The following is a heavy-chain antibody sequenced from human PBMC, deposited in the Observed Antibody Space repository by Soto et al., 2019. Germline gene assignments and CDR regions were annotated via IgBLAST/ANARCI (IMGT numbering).Heavy chain of an antibody. J-gene: IGHJ4*02. Sequence: SVKVSCKASGFTFTNSAVQWVRQARGQRLEWVGWIVVGSGNTNYAQNFQERVTITRDMSTSTAYMELSSLRSEDTAVYYCAATYDFWRGYSVEDYWGQG. V-gene: IGHV1-58*01. CDR3: AATYDFWRGYSVEDY. CDR1: GFTFTNSA. CDR2: IVVGSGNT. D-gene: IGHD3-3*01.